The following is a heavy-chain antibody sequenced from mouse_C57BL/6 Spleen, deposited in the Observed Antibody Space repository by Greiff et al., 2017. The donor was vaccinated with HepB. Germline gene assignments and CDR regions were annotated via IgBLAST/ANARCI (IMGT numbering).Heavy chain of an antibody. D-gene: IGHD1-1*01. V-gene: IGHV1-22*01. J-gene: IGHJ3*01. CDR2: INPNNGGT. CDR3: ARGLNYYGSSLFAY. Sequence: VHVKQSGPELVKPGASVKMSCKASGYTFTDYNMHWVKQSHGKSLEWIGYINPNNGGTSYNQKFKGKATLTVNKSSSTAYMELRSLTSEDSAVYYCARGLNYYGSSLFAYWGQGTLVTVSA. CDR1: GYTFTDYN.